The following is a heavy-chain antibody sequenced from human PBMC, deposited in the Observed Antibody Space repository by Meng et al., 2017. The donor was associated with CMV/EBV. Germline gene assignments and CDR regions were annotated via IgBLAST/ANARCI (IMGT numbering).Heavy chain of an antibody. CDR3: ARGLYSSSWTWFDP. D-gene: IGHD6-13*01. CDR2: IYYSEST. J-gene: IGHJ5*02. Sequence: SETLSLTCTVSGGSISSYYWSWIRQPPGKGLEWIGYIYYSESTDYNPSLKSRVTISVDTSKNQFSLKLSSVTAADTAVYYCARGLYSSSWTWFDPWGQGTLVTVSS. CDR1: GGSISSYY. V-gene: IGHV4-59*01.